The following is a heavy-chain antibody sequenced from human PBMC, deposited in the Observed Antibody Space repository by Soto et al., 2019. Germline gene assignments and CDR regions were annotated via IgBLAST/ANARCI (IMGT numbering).Heavy chain of an antibody. J-gene: IGHJ4*01. V-gene: IGHV1-46*01. CDR1: GYTFTSYY. Sequence: ASVKVSCKASGYTFTSYYMHWVRQGPGQGLNWMGVINPNGGTTSYAQMFQARVTMTSDASTSTVYLELSSLRSDDTAVYYCARGSQRSSGWYSADYWG. D-gene: IGHD6-19*01. CDR2: INPNGGTT. CDR3: ARGSQRSSGWYSADY.